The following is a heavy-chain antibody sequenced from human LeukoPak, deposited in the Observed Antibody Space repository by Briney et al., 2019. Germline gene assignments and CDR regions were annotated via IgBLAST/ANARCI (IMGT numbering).Heavy chain of an antibody. CDR2: SGIT. V-gene: IGHV4-59*01. CDR1: GGSISSFY. Sequence: SETLSLTCTASGGSISSFYWSWIRLPPGKGLEWIGYSGITNYNPSLKSRVTISVDTSKNQFSLKLSSVTAADTAVYYCARHLGFCSSSSCYSWFGPWGRGTLVTVSS. CDR3: ARHLGFCSSSSCYSWFGP. D-gene: IGHD2-2*01. J-gene: IGHJ5*02.